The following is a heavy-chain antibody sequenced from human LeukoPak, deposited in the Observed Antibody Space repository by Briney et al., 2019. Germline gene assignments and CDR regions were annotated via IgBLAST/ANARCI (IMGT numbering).Heavy chain of an antibody. CDR3: ATTVGYSGYDLYFDY. D-gene: IGHD5-12*01. V-gene: IGHV3-11*01. Sequence: GGSLRLSCAASGFTSSDYYMSWIRQAPGKGLEWVSYISSSGSTIYYADSVKGRFTISRDNAKNSLYLQMNSLRAEDTAVYYCATTVGYSGYDLYFDYWGQGTLVTVSS. CDR1: GFTSSDYY. J-gene: IGHJ4*02. CDR2: ISSSGSTI.